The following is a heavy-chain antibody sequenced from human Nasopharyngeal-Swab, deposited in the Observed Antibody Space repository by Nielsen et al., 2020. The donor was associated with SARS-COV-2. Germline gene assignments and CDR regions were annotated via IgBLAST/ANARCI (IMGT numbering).Heavy chain of an antibody. CDR3: ARDGLRGSHYYYMDV. Sequence: WIRQPPGKGLEWVSYISSSSSYTNYADSVKGRFTISRDNAKNSLYLQMNSLRAEDTAVYYCARDGLRGSHYYYMDVWGKGTTVTVSS. J-gene: IGHJ6*03. CDR2: ISSSSSYT. D-gene: IGHD3-16*01. V-gene: IGHV3-11*06.